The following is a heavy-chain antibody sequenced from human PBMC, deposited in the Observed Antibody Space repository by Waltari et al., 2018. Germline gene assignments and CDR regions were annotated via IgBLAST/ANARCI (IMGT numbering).Heavy chain of an antibody. CDR1: GGSISSGDYY. J-gene: IGHJ6*03. Sequence: QVQLQESGPGLVKPSQTLSLTCTVSGGSISSGDYYWSWIRQPPGKGLEWIGYIYYSGSTYYNPSLKSRVTISVDTSKNQFSLKLSSVTAADTAVYYCARYCSSTSLYYYYYMDVWGKGTTVTVSS. D-gene: IGHD2-2*01. CDR3: ARYCSSTSLYYYYYMDV. CDR2: IYYSGST. V-gene: IGHV4-30-4*08.